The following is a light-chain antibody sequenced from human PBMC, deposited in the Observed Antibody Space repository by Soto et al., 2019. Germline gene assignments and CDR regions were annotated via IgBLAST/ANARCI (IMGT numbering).Light chain of an antibody. CDR1: SSDVGGYNY. CDR3: SSYTSSRHVV. CDR2: DVS. Sequence: QCALTQPASVSGSPGQSITISCTGTSSDVGGYNYVSWYQQHPGKAPKLMIYDVSNRPSGVSNRFSGSKSGNTASLTISGLQAEDEADYYCSSYTSSRHVVFGGGTKLTVL. V-gene: IGLV2-14*01. J-gene: IGLJ2*01.